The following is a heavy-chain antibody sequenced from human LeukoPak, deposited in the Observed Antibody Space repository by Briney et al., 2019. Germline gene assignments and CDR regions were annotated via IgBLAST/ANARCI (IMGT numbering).Heavy chain of an antibody. CDR2: IIPIFGTA. D-gene: IGHD6-19*01. V-gene: IGHV1-69*13. Sequence: SVKVSCKASGGTFSSYAISWVRQAPGQGLEWMGGIIPIFGTANYAQKFRGRVTITADESTSTAYMELSSLRSEDTAVYYCARWGAVAGTVDYWGQGTPVTVSS. CDR3: ARWGAVAGTVDY. J-gene: IGHJ4*02. CDR1: GGTFSSYA.